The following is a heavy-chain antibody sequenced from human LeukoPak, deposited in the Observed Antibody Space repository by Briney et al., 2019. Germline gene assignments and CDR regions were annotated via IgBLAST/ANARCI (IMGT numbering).Heavy chain of an antibody. CDR2: ILYDNK. J-gene: IGHJ4*02. CDR3: ARYCSGACYSGVDY. D-gene: IGHD2-21*01. V-gene: IGHV3-33*05. Sequence: GGSLRLSCVASGFTFSSFVMHWVRQAPGRGLEWVALILYDNKYYIDSVKGRFTISRDTSKNTLYLQMDSLRAEDTAVYYCARYCSGACYSGVDYWGQGTLVTVSS. CDR1: GFTFSSFV.